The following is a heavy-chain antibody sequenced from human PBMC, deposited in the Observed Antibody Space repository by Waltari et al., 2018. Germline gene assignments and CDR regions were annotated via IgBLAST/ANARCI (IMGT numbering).Heavy chain of an antibody. CDR2: IYHNGST. D-gene: IGHD1-26*01. CDR1: GYSISRGHY. Sequence: QVRLQESGPGLVKPSETLSLVCTVSGYSISRGHYWGWIRQPPGKGLEWLGSIYHNGSTYFNPSLMSRVTMSVDTSKNQFSLKLSSVTAADTAIYFCASDSGFDAYDSWGQGTLVTVSS. CDR3: ASDSGFDAYDS. J-gene: IGHJ5*01. V-gene: IGHV4-38-2*02.